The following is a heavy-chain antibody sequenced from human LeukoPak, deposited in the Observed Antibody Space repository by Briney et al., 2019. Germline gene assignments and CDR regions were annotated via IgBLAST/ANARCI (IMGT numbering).Heavy chain of an antibody. D-gene: IGHD3-16*01. CDR1: GFTFSAYG. CDR3: ARLRVGGVEE. V-gene: IGHV4-34*01. Sequence: GSLRLSCAASGFTFSAYGMTWVRQPPGKGLEWIGEINHSGSTNYNPSLKSRVTISVDTSKNQFSLKLSSVTAADTAVYYCARLRVGGVEEWGQGTLVTVSS. CDR2: INHSGST. J-gene: IGHJ4*02.